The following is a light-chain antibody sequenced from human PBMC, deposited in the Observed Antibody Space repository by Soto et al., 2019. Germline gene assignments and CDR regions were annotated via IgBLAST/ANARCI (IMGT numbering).Light chain of an antibody. J-gene: IGLJ1*01. Sequence: QSVLTQPRSVSRSPGQSVTISCTGTSIDVGRYNYVSWYQHHPGKAPKLMIYDVSTRPSGVPDRFSGSKSGTTASLTISGLQAEDEADYYCCSYAGSPYVFGTGTKVTVL. CDR2: DVS. V-gene: IGLV2-11*01. CDR1: SIDVGRYNY. CDR3: CSYAGSPYV.